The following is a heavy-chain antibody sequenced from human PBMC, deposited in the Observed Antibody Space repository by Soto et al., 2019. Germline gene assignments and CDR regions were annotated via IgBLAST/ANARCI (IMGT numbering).Heavy chain of an antibody. CDR1: GFTFSSYS. CDR2: ISSSSSYI. CDR3: ARVIGYCSSTSCSYIDP. Sequence: PGGSLRLSCAASGFTFSSYSMNWVRQAPGKGLEWVSSISSSSSYIYYADSVKGRFTISRDNAKNSLYLQMNSLRAEDTAVYYCARVIGYCSSTSCSYIDPWGQGTLVTVSS. D-gene: IGHD2-2*01. V-gene: IGHV3-21*01. J-gene: IGHJ5*02.